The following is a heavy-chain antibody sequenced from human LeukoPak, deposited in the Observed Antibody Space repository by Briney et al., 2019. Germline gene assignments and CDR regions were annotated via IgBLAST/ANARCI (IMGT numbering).Heavy chain of an antibody. V-gene: IGHV3-7*01. CDR3: AREVLRYFDWENYYYYMDV. CDR1: GFTHSSLR. CDR2: IKQDGSEK. Sequence: GGPVSLFCAASGFTHSSLRKICPPQAPGKGLVWLANIKQDGSEKYYVDSVKGRFTISRDNTKNSLYLQMNSLRAEDTAVYYCAREVLRYFDWENYYYYMDVWGKGTTVTVSS. D-gene: IGHD3-9*01. J-gene: IGHJ6*03.